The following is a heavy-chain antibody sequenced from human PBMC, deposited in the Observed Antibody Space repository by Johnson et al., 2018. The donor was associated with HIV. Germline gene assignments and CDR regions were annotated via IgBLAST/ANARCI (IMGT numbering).Heavy chain of an antibody. Sequence: QVQLVESGGGVVQPGRSLRLSCAASGFSFSSYAMHWVRQSPGKGLEWVAVISYDGSNEYYAESVKGRFTISRDNSKNTLHLQMNSLRAEDTAVYYCAKSGLFVLVLYAPDVFDVWGQGTMVTVSS. CDR1: GFSFSSYA. D-gene: IGHD2-8*02. CDR3: AKSGLFVLVLYAPDVFDV. J-gene: IGHJ3*01. CDR2: ISYDGSNE. V-gene: IGHV3-30*18.